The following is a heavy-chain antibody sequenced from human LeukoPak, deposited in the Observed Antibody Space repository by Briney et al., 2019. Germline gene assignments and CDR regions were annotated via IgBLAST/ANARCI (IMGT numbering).Heavy chain of an antibody. D-gene: IGHD6-13*01. CDR3: AREWSSSWYFDL. CDR2: IYYSGST. Sequence: PSETLPLTCTVSGGSISSYYWSWIRQPPGKGLEWIGYIYYSGSTNYNPSLKSRVTISVDTSKNQFSLKLSSVTAADTAVYYCAREWSSSWYFDLWGRGTLVTVSS. J-gene: IGHJ2*01. CDR1: GGSISSYY. V-gene: IGHV4-59*01.